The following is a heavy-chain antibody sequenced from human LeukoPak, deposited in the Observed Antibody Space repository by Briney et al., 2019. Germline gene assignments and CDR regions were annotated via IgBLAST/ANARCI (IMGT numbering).Heavy chain of an antibody. CDR2: ISSSGSTI. CDR3: ARGDGYGDRQYYADC. D-gene: IGHD4-17*01. J-gene: IGHJ4*02. Sequence: PGGSLRLSCAASGFTFRSYEMNWVRQAPGKGLEWVSYISSSGSTIYYADSVKGRFTISRDNAKNSLYLQMNSLRAEDTAVYYCARGDGYGDRQYYADCWGQGTLVTVSS. V-gene: IGHV3-48*03. CDR1: GFTFRSYE.